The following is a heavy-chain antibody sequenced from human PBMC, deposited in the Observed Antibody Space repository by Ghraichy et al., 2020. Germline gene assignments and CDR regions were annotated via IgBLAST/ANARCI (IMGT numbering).Heavy chain of an antibody. CDR1: GFTFSNSA. V-gene: IGHV1-58*02. Sequence: SVKVSCKASGFTFSNSAMQWVRQARGQRLEWIGWIVLGSGNSNYAQKFQERVKFSRDMSTRTAYMEVTSLRSEDTAVYYCAADTLQYSSWGQGTLVTVSS. D-gene: IGHD4-11*01. J-gene: IGHJ1*01. CDR3: AADTLQYSS. CDR2: IVLGSGNS.